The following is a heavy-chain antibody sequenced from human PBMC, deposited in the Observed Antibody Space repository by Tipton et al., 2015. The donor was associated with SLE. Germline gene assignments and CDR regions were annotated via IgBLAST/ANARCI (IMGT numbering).Heavy chain of an antibody. CDR1: GASVSPYY. CDR3: ARHFPRQVNDLYCFDS. D-gene: IGHD1-1*01. Sequence: TLSLTCTVSGASVSPYYWSWIRQPPGKVLEWIGYIYGGGGTHYSPSLKSRVTISVDTSKNQFSLKLPSVTAADTAVYYCARHFPRQVNDLYCFDSWGQGTLVTVSS. V-gene: IGHV4-59*08. CDR2: IYGGGGT. J-gene: IGHJ4*02.